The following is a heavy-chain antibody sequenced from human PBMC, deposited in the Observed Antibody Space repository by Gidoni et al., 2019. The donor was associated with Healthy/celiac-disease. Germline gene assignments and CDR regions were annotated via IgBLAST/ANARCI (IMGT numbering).Heavy chain of an antibody. D-gene: IGHD6-6*01. CDR1: GGTFSSYT. V-gene: IGHV1-69*02. Sequence: QVQLVQSGDEAKKPGSSVKVSCKASGGTFSSYTISWVRQAPGQGLEWMGRIIPILGIANYAQKFQGRVTITADKSTSTAYMELSSLRSEDTAVYYCARVEYSSSFEPWGQGTLVTVSS. J-gene: IGHJ5*02. CDR2: IIPILGIA. CDR3: ARVEYSSSFEP.